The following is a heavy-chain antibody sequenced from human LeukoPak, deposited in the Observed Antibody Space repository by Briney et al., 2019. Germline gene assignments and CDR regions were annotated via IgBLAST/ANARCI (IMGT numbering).Heavy chain of an antibody. Sequence: ASVKVSCKASGGTFSSYAISWVRQAPGQGLEWMGGIIPIFGTANYAQKFQGRVTITVDESTSTAYMELSSLRSEDTAVYYCARGTLGYCSSTSCQLLYYYYYMDVWGKGTTVTVSS. J-gene: IGHJ6*03. CDR2: IIPIFGTA. CDR3: ARGTLGYCSSTSCQLLYYYYYMDV. CDR1: GGTFSSYA. D-gene: IGHD2-2*03. V-gene: IGHV1-69*13.